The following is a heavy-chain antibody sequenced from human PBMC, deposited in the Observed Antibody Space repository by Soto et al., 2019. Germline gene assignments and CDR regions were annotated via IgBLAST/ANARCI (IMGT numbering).Heavy chain of an antibody. CDR1: SGSISTANW. D-gene: IGHD2-21*02. CDR2: IYHSGST. J-gene: IGHJ4*02. CDR3: ARRGGGVVLTATTPFDY. Sequence: QVPLQESDPRLVRPSGTLSLTCTVSSGSISTANWWSWVGQPPGRGLEWIGEIYHSGSTNYNLSLKSRVTLSVDKSKNQFSLRLSSVTAADTAMYYCARRGGGVVLTATTPFDYWGQGTLVTVSS. V-gene: IGHV4-4*02.